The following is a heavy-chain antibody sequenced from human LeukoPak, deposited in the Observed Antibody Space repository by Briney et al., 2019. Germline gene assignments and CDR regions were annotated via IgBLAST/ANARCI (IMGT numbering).Heavy chain of an antibody. CDR2: ICVSGGST. Sequence: GGSLRLSCAASGVTFSSYAMSWVRQAPGKGLEWVSAICVSGGSTYYADSVKGRFTISRDNSKNTLYLQMNSLRAEDTAVYYCAKDKRYYDFWSGYHHPSFEYRGHGTLVTVSS. D-gene: IGHD3-3*01. J-gene: IGHJ4*01. CDR3: AKDKRYYDFWSGYHHPSFEY. CDR1: GVTFSSYA. V-gene: IGHV3-23*01.